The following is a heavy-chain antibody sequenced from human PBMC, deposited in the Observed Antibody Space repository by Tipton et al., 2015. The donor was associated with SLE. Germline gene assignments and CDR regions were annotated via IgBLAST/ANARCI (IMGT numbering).Heavy chain of an antibody. D-gene: IGHD5-18*01. V-gene: IGHV3-23*01. CDR3: AKDRSETWIQLWSEGFDY. Sequence: SLRLPCAASGFTFSSYAMSWVRQAPGKGLEWVSAISGSGGSTYYADSVKGRFTISRDNSKNTLYLQMNSLRAEDTAVYYCAKDRSETWIQLWSEGFDYWGQGTLVTVSS. J-gene: IGHJ4*02. CDR1: GFTFSSYA. CDR2: ISGSGGST.